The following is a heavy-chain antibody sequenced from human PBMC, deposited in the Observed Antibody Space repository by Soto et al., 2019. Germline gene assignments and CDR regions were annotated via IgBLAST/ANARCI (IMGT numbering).Heavy chain of an antibody. CDR2: ISYDGSNK. J-gene: IGHJ6*02. D-gene: IGHD2-15*01. CDR1: GFTFSSYA. V-gene: IGHV3-30-3*01. CDR3: ARDREETRILYWTGGMDV. Sequence: QVQLVESGGGVVQPGRSLRLSCAASGFTFSSYAMHWVRQAPGKGLEWVAVISYDGSNKYYADSVKGRFTISRDNSKNTLYLQMNSLRAEDTAVYYCARDREETRILYWTGGMDVWGQGTTVTVSS.